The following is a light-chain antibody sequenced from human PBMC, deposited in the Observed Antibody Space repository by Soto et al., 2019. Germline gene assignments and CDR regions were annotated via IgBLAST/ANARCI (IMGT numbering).Light chain of an antibody. CDR2: DAS. V-gene: IGKV3-11*01. CDR3: QQRSNWPLIT. Sequence: EVVLTQTPSTLSLSPGERATLSCRASQSVASRNLAWYQQKSGQAPRLLIYDASNRATGIPARFSGSGSGTDFTLTISSLEPEDFAVYYCQQRSNWPLITFGQGTRLEIK. CDR1: QSVASRN. J-gene: IGKJ5*01.